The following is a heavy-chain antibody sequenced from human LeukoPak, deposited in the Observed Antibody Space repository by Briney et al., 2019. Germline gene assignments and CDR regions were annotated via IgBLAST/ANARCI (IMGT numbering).Heavy chain of an antibody. Sequence: PGGSLRLSCAASGFTFSSYAMSWVRQAPGKGLEWVANIKQDGSEKYYVDSVKGRFTISRDNAKNSLYLQMNSLRAEDTAVYYCARGGFMTTATTYWGQGTLVTVSS. CDR3: ARGGFMTTATTY. CDR2: IKQDGSEK. V-gene: IGHV3-7*05. J-gene: IGHJ4*02. CDR1: GFTFSSYA. D-gene: IGHD4-17*01.